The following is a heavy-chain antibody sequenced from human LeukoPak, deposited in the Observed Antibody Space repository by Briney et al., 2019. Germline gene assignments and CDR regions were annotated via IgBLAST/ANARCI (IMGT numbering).Heavy chain of an antibody. CDR3: ARDRYDYGDFLGHNWFDP. CDR1: GYTFTGYY. D-gene: IGHD4-17*01. V-gene: IGHV1-2*02. J-gene: IGHJ5*02. CDR2: INPNSGGT. Sequence: AASVKVSCKASGYTFTGYYMHWVRQAPGQGLEWMGWINPNSGGTNYAQKFQGGVTMTRDTSISTAYMELSRLRSDDTAVYYCARDRYDYGDFLGHNWFDPWGQGTLVTVSS.